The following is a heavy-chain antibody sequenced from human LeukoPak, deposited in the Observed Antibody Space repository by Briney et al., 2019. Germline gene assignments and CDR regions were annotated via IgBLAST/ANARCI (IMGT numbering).Heavy chain of an antibody. CDR3: ARGYGDNSGAFDI. D-gene: IGHD4-23*01. CDR2: IYHTGRT. Sequence: SQTLPLTCAVSGGSIIVAAYSWSWIRQPPGKGLERIGYIYHTGRTSYNTSLKSRVTISVDRSKNQFSLKLNSVTAADTAVYYCARGYGDNSGAFDIWGQGTMVTVSS. CDR1: GGSIIVAAYS. J-gene: IGHJ3*02. V-gene: IGHV4-30-2*01.